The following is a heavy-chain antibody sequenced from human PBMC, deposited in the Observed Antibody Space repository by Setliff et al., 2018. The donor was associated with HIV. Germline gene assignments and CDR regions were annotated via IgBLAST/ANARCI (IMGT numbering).Heavy chain of an antibody. J-gene: IGHJ3*01. CDR3: ARHWTTEGSEGGASNV. V-gene: IGHV4-59*08. Sequence: SETLSLTCTVSGGSISGYYWTWIRQPPGKGLEWIGYIYYSGSTNYNPFLKSRVTISVDTSKNQFSLKLSSVTAADTAVYYCARHWTTEGSEGGASNVWGQGTMVTVSS. D-gene: IGHD6-25*01. CDR1: GGSISGYY. CDR2: IYYSGST.